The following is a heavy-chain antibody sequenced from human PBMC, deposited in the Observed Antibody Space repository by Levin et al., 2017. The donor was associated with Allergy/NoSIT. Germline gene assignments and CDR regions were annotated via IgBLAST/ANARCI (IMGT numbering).Heavy chain of an antibody. J-gene: IGHJ4*02. CDR2: ISSSSSYT. CDR3: ARLGGSGWSLDY. D-gene: IGHD6-19*01. V-gene: IGHV3-11*03. CDR1: GFTFSDYS. Sequence: GGSLRLSCPVSGFTFSDYSMSWVRQAPGEGLEWLSYISSSSSYTNYADSVKGRFTISRDNAKNSLYLQMNSLRAEDTAVYYCARLGGSGWSLDYWGQGTLVTVSS.